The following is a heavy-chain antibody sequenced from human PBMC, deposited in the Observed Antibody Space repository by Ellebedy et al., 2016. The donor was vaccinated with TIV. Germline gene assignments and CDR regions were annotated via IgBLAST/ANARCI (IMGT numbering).Heavy chain of an antibody. J-gene: IGHJ6*02. V-gene: IGHV3-15*01. CDR3: TTWDV. CDR1: GFSFGSYW. CDR2: IKSKTDGGTT. Sequence: GESLKISCAASGFSFGSYWMLWVRQPPGKGLEWVGRIKSKTDGGTTDYAAPVKGRFTISRDDSKNTLYLQMNSLKTEDTAVYYCTTWDVWGQGTTVTVSS.